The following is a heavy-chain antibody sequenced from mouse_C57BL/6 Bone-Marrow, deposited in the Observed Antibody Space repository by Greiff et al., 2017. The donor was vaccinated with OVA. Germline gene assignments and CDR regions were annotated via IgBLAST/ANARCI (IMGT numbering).Heavy chain of an antibody. Sequence: EVKVVESGPGLAKPSQTLSLTCSVTGYSITSDYWNWIRKFPGNKLEYMGYISYSGSTYSTPSLQSRISITRDTSKNQYYLQLNSVTTEDTATYYCARWGTTVVAFDYWGQGTTLTVSS. D-gene: IGHD1-1*01. V-gene: IGHV3-8*01. CDR2: ISYSGST. J-gene: IGHJ2*01. CDR3: ARWGTTVVAFDY. CDR1: GYSITSDY.